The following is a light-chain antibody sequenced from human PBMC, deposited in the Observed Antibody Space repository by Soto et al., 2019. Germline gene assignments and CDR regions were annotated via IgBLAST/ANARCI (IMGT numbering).Light chain of an antibody. CDR2: GVS. CDR3: SSYTGDSSYV. CDR1: SSDVGAYDS. Sequence: QSALTQPASVSGSPGQSIAISCTGTSSDVGAYDSVCWYQQHPGKAPTLIIFGVSNRPSGVSNRFSGHKSGNTASLTISGLQAEDEADYYCSSYTGDSSYVFGTGTKVTVL. J-gene: IGLJ1*01. V-gene: IGLV2-14*03.